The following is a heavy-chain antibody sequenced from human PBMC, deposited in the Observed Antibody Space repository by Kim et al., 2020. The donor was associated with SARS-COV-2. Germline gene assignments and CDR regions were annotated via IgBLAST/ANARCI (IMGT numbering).Heavy chain of an antibody. CDR3: ARDVRGSSTSFDY. Sequence: CEKKFQGRVTMTRDTSTSTVYMELSSLRSEDTAVYYCARDVRGSSTSFDYWGQGTLVTVSS. V-gene: IGHV1-46*01. D-gene: IGHD1-26*01. J-gene: IGHJ4*02.